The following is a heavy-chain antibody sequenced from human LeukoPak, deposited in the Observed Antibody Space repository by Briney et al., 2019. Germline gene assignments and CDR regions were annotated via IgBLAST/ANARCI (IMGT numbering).Heavy chain of an antibody. V-gene: IGHV4-59*12. CDR2: IYYSGST. J-gene: IGHJ4*02. D-gene: IGHD3-10*01. CDR1: GGSISSYY. CDR3: ARVKGFGELSHFDY. Sequence: SQTLSLTCTVSGGSISSYYWSWIRQPPGKGLEWIGYIYYSGSTNYNPSLKSRVTISVDTSKNQFSLKLSSVTAADTAVYYCARVKGFGELSHFDYWGQGTLVTVSS.